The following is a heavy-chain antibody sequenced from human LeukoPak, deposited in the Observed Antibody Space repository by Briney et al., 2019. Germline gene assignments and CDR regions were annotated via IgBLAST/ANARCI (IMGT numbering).Heavy chain of an antibody. Sequence: PSETLSLTCAVYGGSFSGYYWSWIRQPPGKGLEWIGEINHSGSTNYNPSLKSRVTISVDTSKNQFSLKLSSVTAADTAVYYCARGEGMATRQLDYWGQGTLVTVSS. CDR3: ARGEGMATRQLDY. V-gene: IGHV4-34*01. CDR1: GGSFSGYY. J-gene: IGHJ4*02. CDR2: INHSGST. D-gene: IGHD5-24*01.